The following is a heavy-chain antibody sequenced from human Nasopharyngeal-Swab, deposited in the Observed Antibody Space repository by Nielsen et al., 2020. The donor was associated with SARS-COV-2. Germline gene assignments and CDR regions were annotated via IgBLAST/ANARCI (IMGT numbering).Heavy chain of an antibody. Sequence: WIRQPPGKGLEWIGSIYYSGSTYYNPSLKSRVTISVDTSKNQFSLKLSSVTAAGTAVYYCARHGTTVTRNYAFDIWGQGTTVTVSS. J-gene: IGHJ3*02. CDR3: ARHGTTVTRNYAFDI. D-gene: IGHD4-17*01. V-gene: IGHV4-39*01. CDR2: IYYSGST.